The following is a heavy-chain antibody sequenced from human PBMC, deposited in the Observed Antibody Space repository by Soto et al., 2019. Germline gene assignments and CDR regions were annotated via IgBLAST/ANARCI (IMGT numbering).Heavy chain of an antibody. V-gene: IGHV3-11*01. CDR3: ARGRPGYYGSFGAFDI. Sequence: GGSLRLSCAASGFTFSDYYMSWIRQAPGKGLEWASYISSTGTNIYYAASVKGRFTISRDNAKNSLYLQMNSLRVEDTAVYYCARGRPGYYGSFGAFDIWGQGTMVTVSS. CDR2: ISSTGTNI. CDR1: GFTFSDYY. D-gene: IGHD3-22*01. J-gene: IGHJ3*02.